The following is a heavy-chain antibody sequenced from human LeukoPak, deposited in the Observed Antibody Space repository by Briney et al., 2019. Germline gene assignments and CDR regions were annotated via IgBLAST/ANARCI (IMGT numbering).Heavy chain of an antibody. Sequence: SETLSLTCTVSGVSSSSSYWSWIRQPPGKGLEWIGYIFYTGDSNHNPSFKSRVSISLDTSKDQISLKLSSVTAADTAVYYCARGPFYDSSGYYVTKGGFDYWGQGTLVTVSS. CDR2: IFYTGDS. CDR1: GVSSSSSY. J-gene: IGHJ4*02. V-gene: IGHV4-59*08. CDR3: ARGPFYDSSGYYVTKGGFDY. D-gene: IGHD3-22*01.